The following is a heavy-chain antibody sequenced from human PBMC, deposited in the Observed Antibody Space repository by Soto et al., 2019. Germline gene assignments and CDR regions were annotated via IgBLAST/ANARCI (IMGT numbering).Heavy chain of an antibody. D-gene: IGHD3-3*01. CDR3: AKGPTVFGAVISFDYYYGMYV. CDR2: ISGSGAGT. CDR1: GFTFSTSA. J-gene: IGHJ6*02. Sequence: GGSLRLSCTASGFTFSTSAMSWVRQSPGRGLEWVSGISGSGAGTYYADSVKGRFTISRDNSKNTLYLQMSGLRAEDAAVYYCAKGPTVFGAVISFDYYYGMYVWGQGTPVTVSS. V-gene: IGHV3-23*01.